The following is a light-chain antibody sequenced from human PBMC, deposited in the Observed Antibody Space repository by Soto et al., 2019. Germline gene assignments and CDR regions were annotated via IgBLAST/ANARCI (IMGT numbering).Light chain of an antibody. CDR2: GAS. Sequence: IVLKKSPGALSLSPGERATLSCRASQSVSSNYLAWYQQKPGQAPRLLVYGASSRATGIPDRFSGSGSGTDFTLTISRLEPEDFAVYYCQQYGSSRWTFGQGTKVDIK. J-gene: IGKJ1*01. CDR1: QSVSSNY. CDR3: QQYGSSRWT. V-gene: IGKV3-20*01.